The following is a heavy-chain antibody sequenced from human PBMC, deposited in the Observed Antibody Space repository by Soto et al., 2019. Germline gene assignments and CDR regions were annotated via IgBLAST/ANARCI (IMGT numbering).Heavy chain of an antibody. CDR3: VSYDGRHRYRLAY. CDR1: GVTFSRQD. CDR2: IIPIFGTP. V-gene: IGHV1-69*13. D-gene: IGHD4-4*01. Sequence: SVKVSCKASGVTFSRQDMRWVRQAPGQGLEWMGGIIPIFGTPQYAEKFQDRVTITADESTSTAYMELSSLTSEDKAVYYFVSYDGRHRYRLAYWSQGTLDTVSS. J-gene: IGHJ4*01.